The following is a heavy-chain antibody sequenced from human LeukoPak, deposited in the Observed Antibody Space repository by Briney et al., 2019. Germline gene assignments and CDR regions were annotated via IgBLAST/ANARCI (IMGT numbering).Heavy chain of an antibody. Sequence: GGSLRLSCAASGFSFLDFWMTSVRKTPGKGPEWVANIKVDGSDKNYVDSVMGRFTISRDNAKNSLYLQMNSLRVEDTAVYYCARGGSHSFDYWGQGVLVTVSS. CDR1: GFSFLDFW. CDR3: ARGGSHSFDY. J-gene: IGHJ4*02. D-gene: IGHD3-10*01. CDR2: IKVDGSDK. V-gene: IGHV3-7*01.